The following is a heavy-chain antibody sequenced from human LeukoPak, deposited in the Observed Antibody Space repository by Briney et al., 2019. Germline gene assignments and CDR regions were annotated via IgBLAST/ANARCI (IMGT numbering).Heavy chain of an antibody. Sequence: SETLSLTCAVYGGSFSGYYWSWIRQPPGKGLEWIGEINHSGSTNYNPSLKSRVTISVDTSKNQFSLKLSSVTAADTAVYYCVFVQQRGAYEILTAWGQGTLVTVSS. V-gene: IGHV4-34*01. CDR1: GGSFSGYY. D-gene: IGHD3-9*01. CDR3: VFVQQRGAYEILTA. CDR2: INHSGST. J-gene: IGHJ5*02.